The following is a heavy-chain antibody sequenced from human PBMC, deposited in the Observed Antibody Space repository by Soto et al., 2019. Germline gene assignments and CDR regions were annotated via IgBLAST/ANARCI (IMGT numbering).Heavy chain of an antibody. V-gene: IGHV3-23*01. Sequence: PGGSLRLSCAASGFTFSSYAMSWVRQAPGKGLEWVSAISGSGGSTYYADSVKGRFTISRDNSKNTLYLQMNSLRAEDTAVYYCAKDLGNYYYDSSGYYPTGYWGQGTLVTVSS. J-gene: IGHJ4*02. D-gene: IGHD3-22*01. CDR2: ISGSGGST. CDR3: AKDLGNYYYDSSGYYPTGY. CDR1: GFTFSSYA.